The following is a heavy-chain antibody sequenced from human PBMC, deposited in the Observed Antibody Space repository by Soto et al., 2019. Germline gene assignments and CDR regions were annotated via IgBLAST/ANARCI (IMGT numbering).Heavy chain of an antibody. J-gene: IGHJ4*02. CDR2: IYYSGST. V-gene: IGHV4-30-2*01. CDR3: ARLRIGYVPDY. CDR1: GGSISSSSDS. D-gene: IGHD5-12*01. Sequence: SETLSLTCTVSGGSISSSSDSWGWIRQPPGKGLEWIGYIYYSGSTYYNPSLKSRVTISVDRSKNQFSLKLSSVTAADTAVYYCARLRIGYVPDYWGQGTLATVSS.